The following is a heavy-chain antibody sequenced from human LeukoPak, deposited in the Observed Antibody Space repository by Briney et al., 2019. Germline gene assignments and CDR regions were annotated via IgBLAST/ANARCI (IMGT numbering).Heavy chain of an antibody. CDR3: VRNLAVAGTCFDS. D-gene: IGHD6-19*01. V-gene: IGHV3-7*03. Sequence: GGSLRLSCAASGFDFSGAYMNWVRQVPGTGLEWVANIKQDGSDRNYVTSVRGRFTISRDNAESSLYLQMNSLRAEDTAVYYCVRNLAVAGTCFDSWGQGTLVTVSS. CDR1: GFDFSGAY. CDR2: IKQDGSDR. J-gene: IGHJ4*02.